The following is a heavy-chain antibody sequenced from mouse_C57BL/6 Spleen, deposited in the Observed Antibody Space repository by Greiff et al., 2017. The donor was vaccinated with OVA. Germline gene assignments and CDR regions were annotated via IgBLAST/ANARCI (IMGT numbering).Heavy chain of an antibody. D-gene: IGHD2-4*01. J-gene: IGHJ4*01. CDR3: ATMITAGVGYAMDY. CDR2: IDPNSGGT. CDR1: GYTFTSYW. V-gene: IGHV1-72*01. Sequence: QVQLQQPGAELVKPGASVKLSCKASGYTFTSYWMHWVKQRPGRGLEWIGRIDPNSGGTKYNEKFKSKATLTVDKPSSTAYMQLSSLTSEDSAVYYCATMITAGVGYAMDYWGQGTSVTVSS.